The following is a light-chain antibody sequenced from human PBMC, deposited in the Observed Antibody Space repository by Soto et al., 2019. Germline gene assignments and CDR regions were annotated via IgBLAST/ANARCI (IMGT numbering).Light chain of an antibody. Sequence: DIQMTQSPSTLSAYVGDRVTITCRASQSISSWLAWYQQKPGKAAKVLIYKASSLESGVPSRFSGSGSGTEFTLTISSLQPDDFANYYCQQDNSYSRTFGQGTKVEIK. CDR1: QSISSW. CDR3: QQDNSYSRT. CDR2: KAS. V-gene: IGKV1-5*03. J-gene: IGKJ1*01.